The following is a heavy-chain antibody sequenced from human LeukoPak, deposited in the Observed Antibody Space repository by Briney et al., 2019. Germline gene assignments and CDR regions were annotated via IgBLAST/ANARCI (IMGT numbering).Heavy chain of an antibody. CDR3: AKGQRAVVPSTRILDV. CDR2: ISDDGGAT. CDR1: GFTFGRYA. J-gene: IGHJ6*03. Sequence: QPGGSLRLSCAASGFTFGRYAMTWVRQAPGGGLEWVSIISDDGGATYYADSVKGRFTISRDNSKNTLYLQMNTLRAEDTAVYYCAKGQRAVVPSTRILDVWGKGTTVTVSS. D-gene: IGHD2-2*01. V-gene: IGHV3-23*01.